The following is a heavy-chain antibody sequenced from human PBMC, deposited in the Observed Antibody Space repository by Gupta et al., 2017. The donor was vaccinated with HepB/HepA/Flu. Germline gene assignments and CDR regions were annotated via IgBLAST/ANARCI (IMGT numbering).Heavy chain of an antibody. CDR1: GGSISSYY. Sequence: QVQLQESGPGLVKPSETLSLTCTVSGGSISSYYWSWIRQPPGKGLEWIGYIYYSGSTNYNPSLKSRVTISVDTSKNQFSLKLSSVTAADTAVYYCARSPGTVVTPSWFDSWGQGTLVTVSS. V-gene: IGHV4-59*01. D-gene: IGHD4-23*01. CDR3: ARSPGTVVTPSWFDS. CDR2: IYYSGST. J-gene: IGHJ5*01.